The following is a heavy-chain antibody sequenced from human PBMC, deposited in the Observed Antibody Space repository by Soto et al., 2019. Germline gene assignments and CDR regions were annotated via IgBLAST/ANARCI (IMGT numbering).Heavy chain of an antibody. CDR3: ARCSHYGSGSPSRWLFDWFDP. Sequence: GASVKVSCKASGGTFSSYAISWVRQAPGQGLEWMGGIIPILGTANYAQKFQGRVTITADESTSTAYMELSSLRSEDTAVYYCARCSHYGSGSPSRWLFDWFDPWGQGTLVTVSS. CDR2: IIPILGTA. CDR1: GGTFSSYA. V-gene: IGHV1-69*13. D-gene: IGHD3-10*01. J-gene: IGHJ5*02.